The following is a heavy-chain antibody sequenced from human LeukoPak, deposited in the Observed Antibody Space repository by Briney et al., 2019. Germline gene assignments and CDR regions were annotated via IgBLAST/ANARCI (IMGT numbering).Heavy chain of an antibody. CDR2: ISWNSGSI. CDR3: AKDAFRTPSGSGDY. Sequence: GGSLRLSCAASGFTFDDYAMHWVRHAPGKGLEWVSGISWNSGSIGYADSVKGRFTISRDNAKNSLYLQMNSLRAEDTALYYCAKDAFRTPSGSGDYWGQGTLVTVSS. J-gene: IGHJ4*02. V-gene: IGHV3-9*01. CDR1: GFTFDDYA. D-gene: IGHD1-26*01.